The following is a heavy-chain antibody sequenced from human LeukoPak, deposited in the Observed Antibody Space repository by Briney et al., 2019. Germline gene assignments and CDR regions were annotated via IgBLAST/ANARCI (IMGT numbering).Heavy chain of an antibody. CDR3: ARHSMRSGYYRNWFDP. CDR2: INHSGST. J-gene: IGHJ5*02. Sequence: SETLSLTCAAYGGSFSGYYWSWIRQPPGKGLEWIGEINHSGSTNYNPSLKSRVTISVDTSKNQFSLKLSSVTAADTAVYYCARHSMRSGYYRNWFDPWGQGTLVTVSS. D-gene: IGHD3-22*01. CDR1: GGSFSGYY. V-gene: IGHV4-34*01.